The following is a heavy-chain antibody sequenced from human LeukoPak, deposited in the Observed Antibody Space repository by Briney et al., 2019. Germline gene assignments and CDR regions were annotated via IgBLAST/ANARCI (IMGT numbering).Heavy chain of an antibody. D-gene: IGHD2-2*01. Sequence: PSETLSLTCTVSCGSISSSRYYWGWIRQTPGNGLEWIGRIYYSGRTCYNPSLKSRVTISVDTSKNQFSLKLSSVTAADTAVYYCARESDRYCSSTSCPNWYDPWGQGTLVTVSS. CDR2: IYYSGRT. J-gene: IGHJ5*02. CDR3: ARESDRYCSSTSCPNWYDP. V-gene: IGHV4-39*07. CDR1: CGSISSSRYY.